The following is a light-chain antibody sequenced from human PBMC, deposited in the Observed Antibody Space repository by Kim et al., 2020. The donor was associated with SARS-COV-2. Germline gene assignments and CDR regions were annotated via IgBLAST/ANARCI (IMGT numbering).Light chain of an antibody. CDR2: RDS. CDR1: NIGSKN. Sequence: MALGTRARINGGGNNIGSKNAHWYQQKPGQAPVLVIYRDSNRPSGIPERFSGSNSWNTATLTISRAQAGDEADYYCQVWDSSTYVFGTGTKVTVL. J-gene: IGLJ1*01. V-gene: IGLV3-9*01. CDR3: QVWDSSTYV.